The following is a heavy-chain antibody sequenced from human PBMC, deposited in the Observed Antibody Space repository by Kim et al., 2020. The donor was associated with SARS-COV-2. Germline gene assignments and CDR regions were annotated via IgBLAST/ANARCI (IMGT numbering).Heavy chain of an antibody. V-gene: IGHV4-59*11. Sequence: SETLSLTCSVSGGSISDHYWTWIRQSPGTGLEWMGDMSDIGVTNYNPSLKSRVSMSLETSKNHVSLKMTSVTTADPAIYYCARGGIVSRDYYAMDVWGQGNRATLSS. J-gene: IGHJ6*02. CDR1: GGSISDHY. CDR2: MSDIGVT. D-gene: IGHD5-12*01. CDR3: ARGGIVSRDYYAMDV.